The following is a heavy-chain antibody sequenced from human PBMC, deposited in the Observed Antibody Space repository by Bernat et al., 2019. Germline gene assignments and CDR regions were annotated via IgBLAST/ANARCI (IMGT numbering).Heavy chain of an antibody. Sequence: EVQLVQSGAEVKKPGESLKISCKGSGYSFTSYWIGCVRQMPGKGLSWMGFIYPVDSDTRYSPSFQGQVTSSADKSISTAEMQWSGVKASDTAMYYCARGVSSSWSRIDYWGQGTLVTVSS. V-gene: IGHV5-51*01. CDR1: GYSFTSYW. CDR2: IYPVDSDT. J-gene: IGHJ4*02. CDR3: ARGVSSSWSRIDY. D-gene: IGHD6-13*01.